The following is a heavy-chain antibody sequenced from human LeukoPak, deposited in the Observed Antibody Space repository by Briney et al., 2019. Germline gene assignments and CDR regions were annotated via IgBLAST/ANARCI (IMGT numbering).Heavy chain of an antibody. CDR2: ISAYNGDT. CDR1: GYSFTSYG. V-gene: IGHV1-18*01. CDR3: ARVSFYGSGSDY. Sequence: ASVKVSCKASGYSFTSYGISWARQAPGQGLEWMGWISAYNGDTNYAQKLQGRVTMTTDTSTSTAYMELRSLTSDDTAVYYCARVSFYGSGSDYWGQGTLVTVSS. J-gene: IGHJ4*02. D-gene: IGHD3-10*01.